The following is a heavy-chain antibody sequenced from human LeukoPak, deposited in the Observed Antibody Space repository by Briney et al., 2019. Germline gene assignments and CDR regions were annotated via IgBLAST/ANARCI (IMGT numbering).Heavy chain of an antibody. Sequence: GGSLRLSCAASGFTFSSYAMHWVRQAPSKGLEWVAVISYDGSNKYYADSVKGRFTISRDNSKNTLYLQMNSLRAEDTAVYYCARDYDSSGYVDYWGQGTLVTVSS. J-gene: IGHJ4*02. D-gene: IGHD3-22*01. CDR2: ISYDGSNK. V-gene: IGHV3-30*01. CDR3: ARDYDSSGYVDY. CDR1: GFTFSSYA.